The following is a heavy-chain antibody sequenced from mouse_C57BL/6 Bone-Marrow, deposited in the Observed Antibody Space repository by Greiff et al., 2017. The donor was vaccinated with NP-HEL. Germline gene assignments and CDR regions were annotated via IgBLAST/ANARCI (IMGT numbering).Heavy chain of an antibody. D-gene: IGHD2-5*01. CDR1: GFTFSSYG. V-gene: IGHV5-6*01. J-gene: IGHJ1*03. CDR3: ARHYSNTGYFDV. CDR2: ISSGGSYT. Sequence: DVQLVESGGDLVKPGGSLKLSCAASGFTFSSYGMSWVRQTPDKRLEWVATISSGGSYTYYPDSVKGRFTISRDNAKNTLYLQMSSLKSEDTAMYYCARHYSNTGYFDVWGTGTTVTVSS.